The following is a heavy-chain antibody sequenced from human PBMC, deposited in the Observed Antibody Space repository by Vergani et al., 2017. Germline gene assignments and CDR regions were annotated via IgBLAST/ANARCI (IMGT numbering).Heavy chain of an antibody. Sequence: EVQLVESGGGLVQPGGSLRLSCAASGFTFSRHWMHWVRQAPGKGLVWVSRVNPEGTNTPYADSVKGRFTISRDNAKNMMYLQLNSLRDEDTAVYYCARASERNSGYDRAVYYYYYYGMDVWGQGTTVTVSS. J-gene: IGHJ6*02. CDR1: GFTFSRHW. V-gene: IGHV3-74*01. CDR2: VNPEGTNT. D-gene: IGHD5-12*01. CDR3: ARASERNSGYDRAVYYYYYYGMDV.